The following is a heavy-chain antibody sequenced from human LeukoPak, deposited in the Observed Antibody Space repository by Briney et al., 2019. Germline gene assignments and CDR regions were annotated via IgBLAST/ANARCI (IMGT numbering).Heavy chain of an antibody. CDR1: GGTFSSYA. V-gene: IGHV1-69*05. CDR2: IIPIFGTA. Sequence: SVKVSCKASGGTFSSYAISWVRQAPGQGLEWMGGIIPIFGTANYAQKFQGRVTITTDESTSTAYMELSSLRSKDTAVYYCARELAQGGYYFGWFDPWGQGTLVTVSS. CDR3: ARELAQGGYYFGWFDP. J-gene: IGHJ5*02. D-gene: IGHD3-22*01.